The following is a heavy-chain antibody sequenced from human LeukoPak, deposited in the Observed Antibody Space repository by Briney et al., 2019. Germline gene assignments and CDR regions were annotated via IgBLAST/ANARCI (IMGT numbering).Heavy chain of an antibody. Sequence: GGSLTLSCAASGFTFDDYAMHWVRQAPGKGLEWVSGISWNSGSIGYADSVKSRFTISRDNSKNTLYLQMNSLRAEDTAVYYCAKDRSIAAAGTNPADYWGQGTLVTVSS. CDR2: ISWNSGSI. D-gene: IGHD6-13*01. V-gene: IGHV3-9*01. CDR1: GFTFDDYA. CDR3: AKDRSIAAAGTNPADY. J-gene: IGHJ4*02.